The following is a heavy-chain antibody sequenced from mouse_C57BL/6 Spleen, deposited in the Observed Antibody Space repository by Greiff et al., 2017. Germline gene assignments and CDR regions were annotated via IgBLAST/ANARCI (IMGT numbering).Heavy chain of an antibody. D-gene: IGHD1-1*01. CDR2: IRSKSNNYAT. V-gene: IGHV10-1*01. CDR1: GFSFNTYA. Sequence: EVKLMESGGGLVQPKGSLKLSCAASGFSFNTYAMNWVRQAPGKGLEWVARIRSKSNNYATYYADSVKDRFTISRDDSESMLYLQMNNLKTEDTAMYYCVSSYYYGSSYGWFAYWGQGTLVTVSA. CDR3: VSSYYYGSSYGWFAY. J-gene: IGHJ3*01.